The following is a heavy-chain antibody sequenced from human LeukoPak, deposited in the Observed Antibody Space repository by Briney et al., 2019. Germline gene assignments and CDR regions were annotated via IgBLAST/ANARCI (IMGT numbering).Heavy chain of an antibody. CDR2: IKQDGSEK. CDR1: GFTFSSYA. J-gene: IGHJ4*02. Sequence: GGSLRLSCAASGFTFSSYAMSWVRQAPGKGLEWVANIKQDGSEKYYVDSVKGRFTISRDNAKNSLYLQMNSLRAEDTAVYYCARDDQYYYDSSGYYYIFWGQGTLVTVSS. D-gene: IGHD3-22*01. CDR3: ARDDQYYYDSSGYYYIF. V-gene: IGHV3-7*01.